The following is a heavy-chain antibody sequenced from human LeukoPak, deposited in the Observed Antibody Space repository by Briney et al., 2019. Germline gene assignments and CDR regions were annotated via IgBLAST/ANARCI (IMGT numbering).Heavy chain of an antibody. Sequence: GESLKIPCKGSGYSFTSYWIGWVRQMPGKRPEWMGIIYPGDSDTRYSPSFQGQVTISADKSISTAYLQWSSLKASDTAMYYCARLIPYYYDSSGTTFDYWGQGTLVTVSS. D-gene: IGHD3-22*01. J-gene: IGHJ4*02. V-gene: IGHV5-51*01. CDR1: GYSFTSYW. CDR3: ARLIPYYYDSSGTTFDY. CDR2: IYPGDSDT.